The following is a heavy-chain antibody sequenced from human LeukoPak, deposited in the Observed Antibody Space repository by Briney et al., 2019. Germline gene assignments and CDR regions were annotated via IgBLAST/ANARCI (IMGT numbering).Heavy chain of an antibody. J-gene: IGHJ4*02. CDR3: ARDRSGYGDPHLDY. D-gene: IGHD4-17*01. CDR1: GFTFSSYS. CDR2: ISSSSSYI. Sequence: GGSLRLSCAASGFTFSSYSMNWVRQAPGKGLEWVSSISSSSSYIYYADSVKGRFTISRDNAKNSLYLQMNSLRAEDTAVYYCARDRSGYGDPHLDYWGQGTLVTVSS. V-gene: IGHV3-21*01.